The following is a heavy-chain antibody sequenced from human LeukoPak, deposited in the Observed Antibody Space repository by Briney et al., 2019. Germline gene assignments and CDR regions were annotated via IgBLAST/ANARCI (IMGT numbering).Heavy chain of an antibody. CDR1: GGTFSSYA. D-gene: IGHD3-10*01. J-gene: IGHJ4*02. V-gene: IGHV1-69*06. CDR3: ARGYYYYGSGSYYNLLYFDY. CDR2: IIPIFGTA. Sequence: SVKVSCKASGGTFSSYAISWVRQAPGQGLEWMGGIIPIFGTANYAQKFQGRVTITADKSTSTAYMELSSLRSEDTAVYYCARGYYYYGSGSYYNLLYFDYWGQGTLVTVSS.